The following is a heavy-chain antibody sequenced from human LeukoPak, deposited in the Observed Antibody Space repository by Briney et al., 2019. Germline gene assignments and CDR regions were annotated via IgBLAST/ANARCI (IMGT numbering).Heavy chain of an antibody. CDR2: ISSSSSYI. V-gene: IGHV3-21*01. D-gene: IGHD3-22*01. J-gene: IGHJ6*03. CDR3: ARGGYDSSGYYGYYYYYMDV. CDR1: GFTFSSYS. Sequence: GGSLRLSCAASGFTFSSYSMNWVRQAPGKGLEWVSSISSSSSYIYYADSVKGRFTISRDNAKNSLYLQMNSLRAEDTAVYYCARGGYDSSGYYGYYYYYMDVWGKGTTVTASS.